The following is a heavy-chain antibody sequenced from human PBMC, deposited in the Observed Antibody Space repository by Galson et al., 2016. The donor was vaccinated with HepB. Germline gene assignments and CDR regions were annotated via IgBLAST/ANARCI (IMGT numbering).Heavy chain of an antibody. CDR2: IYNSGST. V-gene: IGHV4-59*01. D-gene: IGHD2-2*01. J-gene: IGHJ3*02. CDR1: GDSIGRYS. Sequence: SETLSLTCSVSGDSIGRYSWSWIRQPPGKGLEWIGYIYNSGSTDYNPSLKNRVTISVDTSENQFSLRLTSVTAADTAIYYCARDIILATYPRAFDTWGHGTVVTVSS. CDR3: ARDIILATYPRAFDT.